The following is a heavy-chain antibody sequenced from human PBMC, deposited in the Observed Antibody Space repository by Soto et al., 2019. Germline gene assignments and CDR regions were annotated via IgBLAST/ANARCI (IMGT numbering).Heavy chain of an antibody. V-gene: IGHV3-74*01. CDR2: INSDGSSS. Sequence: VQLVESGGGLVQPGGSLRRSCAASGFTFSNYWMHWVRQGPGKRLVWVSRINSDGSSSTYADSVKGRFTISRDNAKNSLYLQMNSLGAEDTAVYSCVRENRYDNSGYYYQGFDYWGQGTLVNVSS. CDR3: VRENRYDNSGYYYQGFDY. CDR1: GFTFSNYW. D-gene: IGHD3-22*01. J-gene: IGHJ4*02.